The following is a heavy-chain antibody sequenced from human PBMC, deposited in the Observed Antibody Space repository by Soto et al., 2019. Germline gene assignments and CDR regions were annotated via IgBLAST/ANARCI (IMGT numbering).Heavy chain of an antibody. D-gene: IGHD2-2*01. V-gene: IGHV3-15*01. CDR1: RFTFSNAW. CDR3: TTAGYCSSTSCILVPFSDY. J-gene: IGHJ4*02. Sequence: GSLRLSCAASRFTFSNAWMSWVRQAPGKGLGWVGRIKSKTDGGTTDYAAPVKGRFTISRDDSKNTLYLQMNSLKTEDTAVYYCTTAGYCSSTSCILVPFSDYWGQGTLVTVSS. CDR2: IKSKTDGGTT.